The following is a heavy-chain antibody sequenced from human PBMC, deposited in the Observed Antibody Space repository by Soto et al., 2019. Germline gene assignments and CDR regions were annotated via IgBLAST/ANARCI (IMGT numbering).Heavy chain of an antibody. CDR3: ARLDKFNGGWS. D-gene: IGHD6-19*01. CDR2: VSHDGKSG. Sequence: QVQLVESGGGVVQPGRSLRLSCAASGFTFSSYAMHWVRRAPGKGLEWVAAVSHDGKSGFYADSVSGRFTVSRDNSNNLVYLQMDRVRPEDPALFYCARLDKFNGGWSWGQGTAVTVSS. V-gene: IGHV3-30*14. CDR1: GFTFSSYA. J-gene: IGHJ4*02.